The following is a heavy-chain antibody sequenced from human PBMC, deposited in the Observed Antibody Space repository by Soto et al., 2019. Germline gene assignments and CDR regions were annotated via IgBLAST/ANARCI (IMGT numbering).Heavy chain of an antibody. Sequence: TLSLTCAVYGGSFSGYYLGWIRQPPGKGLEWIGEINHSGSTNYNPSLKSRVTISVDTSKNQFSLKLSSVTAADTAVYYFARSKGSSWYAGRDWFDPWGQGTLVTVSS. J-gene: IGHJ5*02. CDR2: INHSGST. CDR1: GGSFSGYY. D-gene: IGHD6-13*01. CDR3: ARSKGSSWYAGRDWFDP. V-gene: IGHV4-34*01.